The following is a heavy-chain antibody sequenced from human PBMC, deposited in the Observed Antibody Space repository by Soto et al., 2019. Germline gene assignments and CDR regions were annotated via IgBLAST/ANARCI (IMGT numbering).Heavy chain of an antibody. Sequence: GGSLRLSCAASGFTFSSYSMNWVRRAPGKGLEWVSYISSSSTIYYADSVKGRFTISRDNAKNSLYLQMNSLRDEDTAVYYCARATSITIFGVDRPNWFDPWGQGTLVTVSS. D-gene: IGHD3-3*01. CDR1: GFTFSSYS. J-gene: IGHJ5*02. V-gene: IGHV3-48*02. CDR2: ISSSSTI. CDR3: ARATSITIFGVDRPNWFDP.